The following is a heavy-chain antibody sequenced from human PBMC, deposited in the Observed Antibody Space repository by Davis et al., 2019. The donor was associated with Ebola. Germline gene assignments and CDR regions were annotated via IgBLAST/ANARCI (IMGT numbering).Heavy chain of an antibody. V-gene: IGHV3-30*03. CDR1: GVTFNHYG. CDR3: ARDLQGRAGAAYLDV. CDR2: ISYDGSET. D-gene: IGHD6-19*01. Sequence: PGGSLRLSCVVSGVTFNHYGMHWVRQAPGKGLEWVAVISYDGSETYYADSIKGRFTISRDNAKNSLFLQMNSLRAEDTAVYYCARDLQGRAGAAYLDVWGQGTLVTVSS. J-gene: IGHJ4*02.